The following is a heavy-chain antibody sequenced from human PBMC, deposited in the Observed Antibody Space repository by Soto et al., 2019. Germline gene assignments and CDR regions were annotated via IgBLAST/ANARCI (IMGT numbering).Heavy chain of an antibody. CDR2: IYYSGSP. CDR3: ARDHGYGENWFDP. J-gene: IGHJ5*02. Sequence: PSETLSLTCPVSGCSLSSGRCYLSWVRPHPGKGLEWIGHIYYSGSPYHNPSLKSRDTRSVDTSKNQFSLKLSAVTAADSAVYYCARDHGYGENWFDPWGQGTLVTVSS. V-gene: IGHV4-31*03. CDR1: GCSLSSGRCY. D-gene: IGHD4-17*01.